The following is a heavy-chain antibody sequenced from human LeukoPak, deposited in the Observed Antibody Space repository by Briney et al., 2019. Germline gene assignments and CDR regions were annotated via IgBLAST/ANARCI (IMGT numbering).Heavy chain of an antibody. Sequence: ASVKVSCKASGYTFTGYYINWVRQAPGQGLEWMGWINPNSGGTNYARKFQGRVTMTGDTSISTAYMELSRLRSDDTAVYYCAREAPLYCSSTSCYKAFDIWGQGTMVTVSS. CDR2: INPNSGGT. V-gene: IGHV1-2*02. D-gene: IGHD2-2*02. J-gene: IGHJ3*02. CDR1: GYTFTGYY. CDR3: AREAPLYCSSTSCYKAFDI.